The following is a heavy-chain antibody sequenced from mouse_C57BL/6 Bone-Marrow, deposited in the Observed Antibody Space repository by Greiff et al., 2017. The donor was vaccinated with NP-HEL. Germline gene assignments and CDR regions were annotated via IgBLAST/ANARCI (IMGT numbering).Heavy chain of an antibody. J-gene: IGHJ2*01. V-gene: IGHV5-6*01. CDR2: ISSGGSYT. D-gene: IGHD3-2*02. CDR1: GFTFSSYG. CDR3: ARRTAQATDFDY. Sequence: EVHLVESGGDLVKPGGSLKLSCAASGFTFSSYGMSWVRQTPDKRLEWVATISSGGSYTYYPDSVKGRFTISRDNAKNTLYLQMSSLKSEDTAMYYCARRTAQATDFDYWGQGTTLTVSS.